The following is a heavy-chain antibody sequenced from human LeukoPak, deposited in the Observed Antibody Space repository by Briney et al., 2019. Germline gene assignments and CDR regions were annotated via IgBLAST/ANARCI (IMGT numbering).Heavy chain of an antibody. CDR3: ARDALK. J-gene: IGHJ4*02. Sequence: GGSLRLSCEFSGFTFSSYSMNWVRQAPGRGLEWVSYISDRGTTVKYADSVKGRFTISRDNSENTLYLQMNNLRIEDTAVYYCARDALKWGQGTLVTVSS. CDR2: ISDRGTTV. CDR1: GFTFSSYS. V-gene: IGHV3-48*01.